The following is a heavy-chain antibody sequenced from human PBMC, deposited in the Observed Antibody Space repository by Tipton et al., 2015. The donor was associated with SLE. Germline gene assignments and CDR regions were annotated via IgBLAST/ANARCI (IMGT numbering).Heavy chain of an antibody. CDR2: IDPSDSDT. D-gene: IGHD3-3*01. CDR3: ARTYYDFWSGYYKAPYFDF. CDR1: GYSFTNSW. V-gene: IGHV5-51*03. J-gene: IGHJ4*02. Sequence: QLVQSGPEVKKPGEALQISCKTSGYSFTNSWIVWFRHMPGKGLECMGMIDPSDSDTRYNPSFQGHVSMSIDRSTTTAYLQWRSLKASDTAVYYCARTYYDFWSGYYKAPYFDFWGQGTLVTVSS.